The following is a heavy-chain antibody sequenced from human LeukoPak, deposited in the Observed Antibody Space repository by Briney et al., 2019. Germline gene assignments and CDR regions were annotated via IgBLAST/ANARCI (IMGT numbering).Heavy chain of an antibody. J-gene: IGHJ6*02. CDR1: GDSVSSNSAA. CDR3: AREIVVVPAATYYYYYYGMDV. Sequence: SQTLSLTCAISGDSVSSNSAAWNWIRQSPSRGLEWLVRTYYRSKWYNDYAVSVKSRITINPDTSKNQFSLQLNSVTPEDTAVYYCAREIVVVPAATYYYYYYGMDVWGQGTTVTVSS. CDR2: TYYRSKWYN. D-gene: IGHD2-2*01. V-gene: IGHV6-1*01.